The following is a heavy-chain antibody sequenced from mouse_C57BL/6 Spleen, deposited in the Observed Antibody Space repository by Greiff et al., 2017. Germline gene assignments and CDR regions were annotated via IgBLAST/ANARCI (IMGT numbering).Heavy chain of an antibody. J-gene: IGHJ2*01. CDR2: IDPSDSYT. Sequence: QVQLQQPGAELVMPGASVKLSCKASGYTFTSYWMHWVKQRPGQGLEWIGEIDPSDSYTNYNQKFKGKSTLTVDKSSSTAYMQLSSLTSEDSAVYYCARSLYYYGSSLYYFDYWGQGTTLTVSS. D-gene: IGHD1-1*01. CDR3: ARSLYYYGSSLYYFDY. CDR1: GYTFTSYW. V-gene: IGHV1-69*01.